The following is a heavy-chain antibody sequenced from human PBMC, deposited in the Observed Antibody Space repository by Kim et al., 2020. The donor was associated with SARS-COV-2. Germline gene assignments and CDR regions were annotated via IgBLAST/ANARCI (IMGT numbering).Heavy chain of an antibody. Sequence: GGSLRLSCAASGFTVSSNYMSWVRQAPGKGLEWVSVIYSGGSTYYADSVKGRFTISRHNSKNTLYLQMNSLRAEDTAVYYCAREGSGDTASLKIDAFDIWGQGTMVTVSS. CDR2: IYSGGST. CDR3: AREGSGDTASLKIDAFDI. D-gene: IGHD3-10*01. CDR1: GFTVSSNY. J-gene: IGHJ3*02. V-gene: IGHV3-53*04.